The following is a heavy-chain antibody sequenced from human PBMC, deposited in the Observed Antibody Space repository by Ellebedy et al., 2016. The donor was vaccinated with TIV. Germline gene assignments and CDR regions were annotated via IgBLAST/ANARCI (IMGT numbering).Heavy chain of an antibody. V-gene: IGHV1-2*04. Sequence: ASVKVSXKASGYTFTGYYMHWVRQAPGQGLEWMGWINPNSGGTNYAQKFQGWVTMTRDTSISTAYMELSRLRSDDTAVYYCARIPYSGSLYYFDYWGQGTLVTVSS. CDR3: ARIPYSGSLYYFDY. CDR1: GYTFTGYY. CDR2: INPNSGGT. D-gene: IGHD1-26*01. J-gene: IGHJ4*02.